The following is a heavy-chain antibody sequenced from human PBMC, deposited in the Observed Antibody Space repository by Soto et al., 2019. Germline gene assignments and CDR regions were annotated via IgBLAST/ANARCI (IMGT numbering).Heavy chain of an antibody. CDR1: GGSFSGYY. CDR3: ARTLYSYGPRFDY. Sequence: SETLSLTCAVYGGSFSGYYWSWIRQPPGKGLEWIGSIYYSGSAYYNPFLKSRVTISVNTSKNQFSLKLSSVTAADTAVYYCARTLYSYGPRFDYWGQGTLVTVS. J-gene: IGHJ4*02. D-gene: IGHD5-18*01. CDR2: IYYSGSA. V-gene: IGHV4-34*01.